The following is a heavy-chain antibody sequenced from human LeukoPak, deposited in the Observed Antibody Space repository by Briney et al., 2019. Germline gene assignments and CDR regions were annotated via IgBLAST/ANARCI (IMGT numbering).Heavy chain of an antibody. CDR3: ASDPAYYYDSSGYSGHY. CDR2: IYSGGST. V-gene: IGHV3-53*01. Sequence: GGSLRLSCAASGFTVSSNYMSWVRQAPGKGLEWVSVIYSGGSTYYADSVKGRFTISRDNSKNTLYLQMNSLRAEDTAVYYCASDPAYYYDSSGYSGHYWSQGTLVTVSS. J-gene: IGHJ4*02. D-gene: IGHD3-22*01. CDR1: GFTVSSNY.